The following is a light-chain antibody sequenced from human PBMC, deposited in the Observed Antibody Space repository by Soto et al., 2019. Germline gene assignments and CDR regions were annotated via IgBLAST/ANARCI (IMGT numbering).Light chain of an antibody. J-gene: IGKJ1*01. CDR2: DAS. V-gene: IGKV3-11*01. Sequence: EIVLTQSPATLSLSSGGRATLSCRARQSVRSYLAWYQQKPGQAPRLLIYDASNRATGIPARFSGSGSGTDFTLSISSLDPEDFAVYYCQQRSNWPPTFGQGTKAEIK. CDR1: QSVRSY. CDR3: QQRSNWPPT.